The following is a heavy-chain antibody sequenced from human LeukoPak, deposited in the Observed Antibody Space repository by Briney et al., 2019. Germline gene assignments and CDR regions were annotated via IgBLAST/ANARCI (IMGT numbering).Heavy chain of an antibody. V-gene: IGHV5-51*01. CDR3: ARHQGGNYDSSGYPDAFDI. CDR2: IYPGDSDT. D-gene: IGHD3-22*01. CDR1: GYSFTSYW. J-gene: IGHJ3*02. Sequence: GESLKIPCKGSGYSFTSYWIGWVRQMPGKGLEWMGIIYPGDSDTRYSPSFQGQVTISADKSTSTAYLQWSSLKASDTAMYYCARHQGGNYDSSGYPDAFDIWGQGTMVTVSS.